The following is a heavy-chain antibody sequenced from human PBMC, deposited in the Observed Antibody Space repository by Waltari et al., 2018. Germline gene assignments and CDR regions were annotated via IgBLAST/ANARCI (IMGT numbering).Heavy chain of an antibody. V-gene: IGHV2-5*02. Sequence: QITLKESGPTLVKPTQTLTLTCTFSGFSLSTSGVGVGWIRQPPGKALEWLALIYWDDDKRYSPSLKSRLTITKDTSKNQVVLTMTNMDPVDTATYYCAHRPELGIEIGFDYWGQGTLVTVSS. D-gene: IGHD7-27*01. CDR3: AHRPELGIEIGFDY. J-gene: IGHJ4*02. CDR1: GFSLSTSGVG. CDR2: IYWDDDK.